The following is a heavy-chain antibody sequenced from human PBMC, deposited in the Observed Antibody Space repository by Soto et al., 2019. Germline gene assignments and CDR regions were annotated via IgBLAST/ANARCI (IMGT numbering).Heavy chain of an antibody. V-gene: IGHV3-23*01. Sequence: DVQLLQSGGGLVQPGGSLRVSCAASGFSVSSYSMTWVRQAPGKGLEYVSGIRVGGDRKFYADAVKGRFTVSRDNSKNILYLQMDSLRVDDTAIYYGSRWDGYGDYWGQGTGVTVSS. CDR1: GFSVSSYS. CDR2: IRVGGDRK. CDR3: SRWDGYGDY. D-gene: IGHD3-16*01. J-gene: IGHJ4*02.